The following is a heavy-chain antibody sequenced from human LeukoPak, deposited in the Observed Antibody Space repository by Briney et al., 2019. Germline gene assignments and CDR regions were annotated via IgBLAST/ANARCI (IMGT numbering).Heavy chain of an antibody. Sequence: ASVKVSCKASGYTFTGYYMHWVRQAPGQGLEWMGWINPNSGGTNYAQKFQGRVTMTRDTSISTAYMELSRLRSDDTAVYYCARFPKHAAASTNWGQGTLVTVSS. CDR3: ARFPKHAAASTN. CDR2: INPNSGGT. CDR1: GYTFTGYY. V-gene: IGHV1-2*02. J-gene: IGHJ4*02. D-gene: IGHD6-13*01.